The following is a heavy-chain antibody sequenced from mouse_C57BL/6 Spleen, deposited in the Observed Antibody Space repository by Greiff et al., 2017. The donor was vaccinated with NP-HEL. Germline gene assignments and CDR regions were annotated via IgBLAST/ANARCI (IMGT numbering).Heavy chain of an antibody. D-gene: IGHD2-3*01. CDR2: IYPRRGNT. Sequence: QVQLQQSGAELARPGASVKLSCKASGYTFTSYGISWVKQRTGQGLEWIGEIYPRRGNTYYNEKFKGKATLTADKSSSTAYMELRSLTSEDSAVYFCARWSYDGYYEEDNYYAMDYWGQGTSVTVSS. V-gene: IGHV1-81*01. J-gene: IGHJ4*01. CDR1: GYTFTSYG. CDR3: ARWSYDGYYEEDNYYAMDY.